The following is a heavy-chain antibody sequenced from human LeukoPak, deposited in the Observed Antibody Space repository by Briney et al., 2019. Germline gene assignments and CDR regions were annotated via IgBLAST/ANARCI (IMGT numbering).Heavy chain of an antibody. D-gene: IGHD1-26*01. CDR1: GGSISSGGYS. CDR2: IYHSGST. CDR3: ARWTVGAPLDY. V-gene: IGHV4-30-2*01. Sequence: SETLSLTCAVSGGSISSGGYSWSWIRQPPGKGLEWIGYIYHSGSTYYNPSLKSRVTISVDTSKNQFSLKLSSVTAADTAVYYCARWTVGAPLDYWGQGTLVTVSS. J-gene: IGHJ4*02.